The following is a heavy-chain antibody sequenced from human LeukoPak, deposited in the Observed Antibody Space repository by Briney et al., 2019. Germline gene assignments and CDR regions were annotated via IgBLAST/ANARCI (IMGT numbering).Heavy chain of an antibody. CDR2: ISASSGTI. CDR1: GFTFSSYA. Sequence: PGGSLRLSCAASGFTFSSYAMNWVRQAPGKGLEWVSYISASSGTIYYADSVRGRFTISRDNAKNSLYLQMNSLRDEDTAVYYCARGNNWNRPMDYWGQGTLVTVSS. CDR3: ARGNNWNRPMDY. V-gene: IGHV3-48*02. D-gene: IGHD1-20*01. J-gene: IGHJ4*02.